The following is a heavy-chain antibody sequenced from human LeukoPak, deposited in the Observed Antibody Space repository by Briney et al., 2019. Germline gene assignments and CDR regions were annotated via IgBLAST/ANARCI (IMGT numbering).Heavy chain of an antibody. Sequence: GGSLRLSCAVSGFSVNSNYMSWGRNAPRQGLQWVSVGFPDCRTYYADSVTGQFTISRYVATTTLLLHMHIRRANATAAHYCSSTNPVYGDYDYWGQGTLVTVSS. CDR3: SSTNPVYGDYDY. J-gene: IGHJ4*02. CDR2: GFPDCRT. V-gene: IGHV3-53*01. CDR1: GFSVNSNY. D-gene: IGHD4-17*01.